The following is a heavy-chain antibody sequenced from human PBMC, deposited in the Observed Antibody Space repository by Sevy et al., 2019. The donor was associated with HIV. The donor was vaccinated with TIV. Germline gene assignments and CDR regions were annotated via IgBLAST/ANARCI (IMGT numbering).Heavy chain of an antibody. D-gene: IGHD2-21*01. CDR3: ARELWPGDY. V-gene: IGHV3-7*01. J-gene: IGHJ4*02. Sequence: GGSLRLSCAASGFTFSDYYMGWVRQAPGKGLEWVANIKQDGSQKNYVDSVKGRFTISRDNAKNSLYLQMNRLRVDDTALYYCARELWPGDYWGQGTLVTVSS. CDR1: GFTFSDYY. CDR2: IKQDGSQK.